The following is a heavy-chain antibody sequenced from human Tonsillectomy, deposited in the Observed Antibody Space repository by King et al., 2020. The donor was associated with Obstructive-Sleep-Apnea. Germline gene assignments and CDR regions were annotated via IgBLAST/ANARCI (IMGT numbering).Heavy chain of an antibody. J-gene: IGHJ6*02. V-gene: IGHV1-69*10. D-gene: IGHD2-15*01. CDR3: ARALLPAGDYYYYGMDV. CDR1: GGTFSSYT. CDR2: IIPILGIT. Sequence: QLVQSGAEVKKPGSSVKVSCKASGGTFSSYTITWVRQAPGQGLEWMAGIIPILGITNYAQKFQGRVTITADKSTSTAYMELNSLRSEDTAVFYCARALLPAGDYYYYGMDVWGQGTTVTVSS.